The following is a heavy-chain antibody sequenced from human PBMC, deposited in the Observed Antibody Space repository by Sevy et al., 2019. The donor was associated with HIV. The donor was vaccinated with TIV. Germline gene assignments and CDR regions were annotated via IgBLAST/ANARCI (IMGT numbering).Heavy chain of an antibody. J-gene: IGHJ6*02. Sequence: GGSLRLSCAASGFAFSNYYAMHWVRQAPGKGLEWVALISHDGSDTYYADSVKGRFTVSRDNFKNTVFLQMNSLTTEDTAVYYCARPRANYVDHYFFYAMDVWGQGTTVTVSS. CDR3: ARPRANYVDHYFFYAMDV. CDR1: GFAFSNYYA. V-gene: IGHV3-30-3*01. CDR2: ISHDGSDT. D-gene: IGHD4-17*01.